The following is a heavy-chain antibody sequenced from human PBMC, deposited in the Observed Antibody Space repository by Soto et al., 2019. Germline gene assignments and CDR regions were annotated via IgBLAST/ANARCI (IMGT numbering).Heavy chain of an antibody. CDR3: AKLSKPGTATMRDIWLDP. J-gene: IGHJ5*02. CDR2: ISGSGGST. V-gene: IGHV3-23*01. D-gene: IGHD4-17*01. CDR1: GFTFRTYA. Sequence: GGSLRLSCAASGFTFRTYAMSWVRQAPGKGLEWVSVISGSGGSTYCADSVKGRFTISRDNSKNTLYLQMNSLRAEDTAVYSCAKLSKPGTATMRDIWLDPWGQGPLVTVSS.